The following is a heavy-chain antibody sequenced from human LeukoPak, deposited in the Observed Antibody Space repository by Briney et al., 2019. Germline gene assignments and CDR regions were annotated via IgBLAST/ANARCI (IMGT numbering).Heavy chain of an antibody. CDR1: GFTFSHAW. Sequence: GGSLRLSCAASGFTFSHAWMSWVRQAPGKGLEWVGRIKRKTDGGTADHAAPVKGRFTISRDDSKNTLYLQMNSLKPEDTAVYYCTTVTDGGLDYWGQGTLVTVSS. V-gene: IGHV3-15*01. CDR3: TTVTDGGLDY. J-gene: IGHJ4*02. CDR2: IKRKTDGGTA.